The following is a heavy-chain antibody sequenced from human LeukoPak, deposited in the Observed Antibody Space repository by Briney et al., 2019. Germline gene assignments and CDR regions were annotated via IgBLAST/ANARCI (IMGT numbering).Heavy chain of an antibody. V-gene: IGHV3-53*01. CDR3: ARGKSEDTAMIKTYYYYMDV. CDR2: IYSGGST. CDR1: GFTVSSNY. Sequence: GGSLRLSCAASGFTVSSNYMRWVRQAPGKGLEWVSVIYSGGSTYYADSVKGRFTISRDNSKNTLYLQMNSLRAEDTAVYYCARGKSEDTAMIKTYYYYMDVWGKGTTVTISS. D-gene: IGHD5-18*01. J-gene: IGHJ6*03.